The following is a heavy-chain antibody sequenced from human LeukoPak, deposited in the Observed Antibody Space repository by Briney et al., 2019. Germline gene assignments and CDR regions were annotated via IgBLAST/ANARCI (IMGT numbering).Heavy chain of an antibody. J-gene: IGHJ5*02. CDR2: IVPSGGST. D-gene: IGHD3-10*01. Sequence: PGGSLRLSCAASGFTFSRYAMSWVRQAPGKGLEWVSAIVPSGGSTYYAESVKGRFTISRDNAKNSLYLQMNSLRAEDTALYYCAKDNSDGSGSYYHWFDPWGQGTLVTVSS. V-gene: IGHV3-23*01. CDR3: AKDNSDGSGSYYHWFDP. CDR1: GFTFSRYA.